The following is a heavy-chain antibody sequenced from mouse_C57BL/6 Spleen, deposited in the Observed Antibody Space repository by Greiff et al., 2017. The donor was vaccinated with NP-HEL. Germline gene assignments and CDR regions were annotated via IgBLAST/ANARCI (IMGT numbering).Heavy chain of an antibody. V-gene: IGHV3-6*01. CDR3: ARDSYGSSYRAY. D-gene: IGHD1-1*01. J-gene: IGHJ3*01. CDR1: GYSITSGYY. CDR2: ISYDGSN. Sequence: EVKLQESGPGLVKPSQSLSLTCSVTGYSITSGYYWNWIRQFPGNKLEWMGYISYDGSNNYNPSLKNRISITRDTSKNQFFLKLNSVTTEDTATYYCARDSYGSSYRAYWGQGTLVTVSA.